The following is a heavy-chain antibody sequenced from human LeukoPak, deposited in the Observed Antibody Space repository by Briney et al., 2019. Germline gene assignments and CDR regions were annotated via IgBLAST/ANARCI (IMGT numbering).Heavy chain of an antibody. CDR1: GGSISSYY. CDR3: ARLQTPYYYGMDV. V-gene: IGHV4-59*08. D-gene: IGHD4-11*01. CDR2: IYYSGST. J-gene: IGHJ6*02. Sequence: SETLSLTCTVSGGSISSYYWSWIRQPPGKGLEWSGYIYYSGSTNYNPSLKSRVIISVDTSKNQFSLKLSSVTAADTAVYYCARLQTPYYYGMDVWGQGTTVTVSS.